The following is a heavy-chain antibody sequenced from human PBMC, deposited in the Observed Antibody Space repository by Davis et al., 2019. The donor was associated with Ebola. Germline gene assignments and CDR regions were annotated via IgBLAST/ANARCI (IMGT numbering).Heavy chain of an antibody. CDR2: ISYDGSNK. CDR1: GFTFSSYG. J-gene: IGHJ6*02. Sequence: LSLTCEASGFTFSSYGMHGVRQAPGKGMEWVAVISYDGSNKYYADSVKGRFTISRDNSNNTLNLQMNSLRVEDTAVYYCAKEDYGGNSVYYFYGMDVWGQGTTVTVSS. D-gene: IGHD4-23*01. CDR3: AKEDYGGNSVYYFYGMDV. V-gene: IGHV3-30*18.